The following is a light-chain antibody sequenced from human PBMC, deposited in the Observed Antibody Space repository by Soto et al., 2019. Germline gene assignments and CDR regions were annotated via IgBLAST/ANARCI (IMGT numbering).Light chain of an antibody. Sequence: EIVLTQSPGTLSLSPGERATVYCRAIQSVSSSFLAWYQQKPGQAPRLLIYGASDRATGIPDRFRGSGSGTDFTLTITRLEPEDFAVYYCQQYDNSPRKFGQGTKV. CDR3: QQYDNSPRK. V-gene: IGKV3-20*01. J-gene: IGKJ1*01. CDR2: GAS. CDR1: QSVSSSF.